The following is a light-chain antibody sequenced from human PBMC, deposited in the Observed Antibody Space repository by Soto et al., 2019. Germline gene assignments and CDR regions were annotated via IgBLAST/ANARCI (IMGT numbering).Light chain of an antibody. CDR2: EVS. CDR3: SSSTSSDTLL. CDR1: SSDVGGYNY. J-gene: IGLJ2*01. V-gene: IGLV2-14*01. Sequence: ALTQPASVSGSPGQSITISCTGTSSDVGGYNYVSWYQQHPGKAPKLMIYEVSNRPSGVSNRFSGSKSGNTASPTISGLQAEDEADYYCSSSTSSDTLLFGGGTKLTVL.